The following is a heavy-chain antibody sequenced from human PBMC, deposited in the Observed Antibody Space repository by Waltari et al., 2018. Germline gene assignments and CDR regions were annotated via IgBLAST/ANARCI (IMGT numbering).Heavy chain of an antibody. V-gene: IGHV3-21*01. Sequence: EVQLVESGGGLVKPGGSLRLSCEASGFTFSSYSMNWGRQAPGKGLEWVSSISSSSSYIYYADSFKGRFTISRDNAKNSLYLQMNSLRAEDTAVYYCARAATSAAYDAFDIWGQGTMVTVSS. CDR3: ARAATSAAYDAFDI. CDR1: GFTFSSYS. J-gene: IGHJ3*02. D-gene: IGHD3-16*01. CDR2: ISSSSSYI.